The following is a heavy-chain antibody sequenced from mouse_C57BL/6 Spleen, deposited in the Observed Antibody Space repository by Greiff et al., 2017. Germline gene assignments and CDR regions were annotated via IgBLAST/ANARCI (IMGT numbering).Heavy chain of an antibody. CDR3: TRSDDYDGFDY. Sequence: VQLQQSGAELVRPGASVTLSCKASGYTFTDYEMHWVKQTPVHGLEWIGAIDPETGGTAYNQKFKGKAILTADKSSSTAYMELRSLTSEDSAVYYCTRSDDYDGFDYWGQGTTLTVSS. D-gene: IGHD2-4*01. V-gene: IGHV1-15*01. CDR1: GYTFTDYE. CDR2: IDPETGGT. J-gene: IGHJ2*01.